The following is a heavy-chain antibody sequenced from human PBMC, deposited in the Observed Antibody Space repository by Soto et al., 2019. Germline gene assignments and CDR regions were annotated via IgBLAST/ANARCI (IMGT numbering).Heavy chain of an antibody. Sequence: QVQLVQSGAEVKKPGSSVKVSCKASGGTFSSYAISWVRQAPGQGLEWMGGIIPIFGTANYAQKFQGRVTITGDESTSTAYMGLRSLRSGDTAVYYCARDSSGWYGGGDYFDYWGQGTLVTVSS. CDR1: GGTFSSYA. V-gene: IGHV1-69*01. D-gene: IGHD6-19*01. CDR2: IIPIFGTA. J-gene: IGHJ4*02. CDR3: ARDSSGWYGGGDYFDY.